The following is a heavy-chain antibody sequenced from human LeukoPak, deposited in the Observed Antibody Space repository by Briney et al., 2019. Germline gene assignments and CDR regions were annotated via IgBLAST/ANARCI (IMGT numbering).Heavy chain of an antibody. CDR1: GYTLTELS. CDR2: FDPEDGET. D-gene: IGHD3-16*01. Sequence: ASVKVSCKVSGYTLTELSMHWVRQAPGKGLEWMGGFDPEDGETIYAQKFQGRVTMTEDTSTDTAYMGLSSLRSEDTAVYYCARDRNDYVWGSTHTRFDPWGQGTLVTVSS. V-gene: IGHV1-24*01. CDR3: ARDRNDYVWGSTHTRFDP. J-gene: IGHJ5*02.